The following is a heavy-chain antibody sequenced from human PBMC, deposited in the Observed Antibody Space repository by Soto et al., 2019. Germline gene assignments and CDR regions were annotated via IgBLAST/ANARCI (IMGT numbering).Heavy chain of an antibody. CDR2: IIPFIGTA. V-gene: IGHV1-69*11. J-gene: IGHJ6*02. CDR1: GGTFSSYA. Sequence: GAAVKVSCKASGGTFSSYAISWVRQAPGQGLEWMGRIIPFIGTANYAQKFKGRVTITADESTSTAYMELTSLRSEDTAVYYCARVVMNTVPESYYYGMDVWGQGTTVTVSS. CDR3: ARVVMNTVPESYYYGMDV. D-gene: IGHD4-4*01.